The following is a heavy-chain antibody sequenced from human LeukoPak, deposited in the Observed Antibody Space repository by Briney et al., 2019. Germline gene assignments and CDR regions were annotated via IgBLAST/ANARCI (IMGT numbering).Heavy chain of an antibody. J-gene: IGHJ6*03. CDR3: ARAISDYYYMDV. CDR2: INWNGGST. V-gene: IGHV3-20*04. Sequence: PGGSLRLSCAASGFTFDDYGMSWVRQAPGKGLEWVSGINWNGGSTGYADSMKGRFTISRDNAKNSLYLQMNSLRAEDTALYYCARAISDYYYMDVWGKGTTVTVSS. CDR1: GFTFDDYG.